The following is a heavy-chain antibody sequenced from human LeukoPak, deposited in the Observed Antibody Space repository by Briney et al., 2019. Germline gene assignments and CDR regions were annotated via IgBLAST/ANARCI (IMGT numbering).Heavy chain of an antibody. V-gene: IGHV3-30*04. CDR3: ARGVTTVTISWFDY. CDR2: ISYDGSNK. CDR1: GFTFSSYA. D-gene: IGHD4-17*01. J-gene: IGHJ4*02. Sequence: GGSLRLSCAASGFTFSSYAMHWVRQAPGKGLEWVAVISYDGSNKYYADSVKGRFTISRDNSKNTLYLQMNSLRAEDTAVYYCARGVTTVTISWFDYWGQGTLVTVSS.